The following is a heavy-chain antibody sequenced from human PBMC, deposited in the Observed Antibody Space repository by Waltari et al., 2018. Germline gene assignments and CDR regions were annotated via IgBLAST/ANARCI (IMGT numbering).Heavy chain of an antibody. J-gene: IGHJ4*02. V-gene: IGHV5-51*01. CDR2: LRPGESEN. CDR1: GYSFTSYW. CDR3: ARASAFRDYYNVLTGFDPFDA. Sequence: EVPLVQSGAELKKPGESFKISCKGSGYSFTSYWIGWVRPMPGEGLEWVWVLRPGESENQDVPSFKGQVPMAADKSLTDAYWQWTGQRASDSGIYYCARASAFRDYYNVLTGFDPFDAWGQGTLVSVSS. D-gene: IGHD3-9*01.